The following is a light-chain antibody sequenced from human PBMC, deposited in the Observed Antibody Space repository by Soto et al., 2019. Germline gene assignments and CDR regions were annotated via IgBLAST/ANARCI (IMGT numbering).Light chain of an antibody. J-gene: IGKJ2*01. CDR2: GAS. V-gene: IGKV3-20*01. CDR1: QKIITY. Sequence: EIVLTQSPGTLSLSPGERATLSCRASQKIITYLAWYQQKPGQAPRLLIYGASTKATGFRDSLSGSGSGADFTLTINRLEPEDFAVYFCQHYYRFPPTYGQGTKLEV. CDR3: QHYYRFPPT.